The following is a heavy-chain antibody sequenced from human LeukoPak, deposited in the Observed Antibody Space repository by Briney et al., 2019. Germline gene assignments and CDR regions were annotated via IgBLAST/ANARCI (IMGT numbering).Heavy chain of an antibody. CDR1: GYNFASYW. Sequence: KGGESLKISCKSSGYNFASYWIDWVRQMPGKGLEWMGIIYPGDSDTRYSPSFQGQVTFSADKSISTAYLQWSSLKASDTAMYYCARRRQYQLLLSGGFDPWGQGTLVTVSS. V-gene: IGHV5-51*01. CDR3: ARRRQYQLLLSGGFDP. D-gene: IGHD2-2*01. CDR2: IYPGDSDT. J-gene: IGHJ5*02.